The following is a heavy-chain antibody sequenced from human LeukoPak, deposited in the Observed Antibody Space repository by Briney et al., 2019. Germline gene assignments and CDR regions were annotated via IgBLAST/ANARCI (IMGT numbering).Heavy chain of an antibody. J-gene: IGHJ4*02. CDR2: ISVYNGNT. D-gene: IGHD3-22*01. Sequence: ASVKVSCKTSGYTFTNNAITWVRRAPGQGLDWLGWISVYNGNTNYAQKLQGRVTMTTDTSTTTVYMELRSLRSDDTAVYYCARNHPYYYDSNGLYYFDYWGQGTLVTVSS. V-gene: IGHV1-18*01. CDR3: ARNHPYYYDSNGLYYFDY. CDR1: GYTFTNNA.